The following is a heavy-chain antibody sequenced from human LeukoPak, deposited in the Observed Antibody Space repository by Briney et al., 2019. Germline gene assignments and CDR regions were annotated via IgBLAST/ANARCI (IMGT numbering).Heavy chain of an antibody. CDR3: ATNDTKSLDIVVVPAAKGFDP. CDR1: GFTFSSYA. D-gene: IGHD2-2*01. J-gene: IGHJ5*02. V-gene: IGHV3-23*01. Sequence: GGSLRLSCAASGFTFSSYAMSWVRQAPGKGLEWVSAISGSGGSTYYADSVKGRFTISRDNSKNTLYLKMNSLRAEDTAVYYCATNDTKSLDIVVVPAAKGFDPWGQGTLVTVSS. CDR2: ISGSGGST.